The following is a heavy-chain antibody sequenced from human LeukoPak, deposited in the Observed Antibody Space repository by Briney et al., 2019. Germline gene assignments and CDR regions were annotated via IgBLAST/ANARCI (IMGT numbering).Heavy chain of an antibody. CDR3: ARDLYDDILTGYYVEFDY. D-gene: IGHD3-9*01. Sequence: GASVKVSCKASGYTFTGYYMHWVRQAPGQGLEWMGWINPNSGGTNYAQKFQGRVTMTRDTSISTAYMELSRLRSDDTAVYYCARDLYDDILTGYYVEFDYWGQGTLVTVS. CDR1: GYTFTGYY. V-gene: IGHV1-2*02. J-gene: IGHJ4*02. CDR2: INPNSGGT.